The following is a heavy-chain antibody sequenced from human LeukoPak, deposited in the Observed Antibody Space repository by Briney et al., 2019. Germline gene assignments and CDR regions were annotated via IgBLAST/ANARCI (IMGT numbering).Heavy chain of an antibody. CDR1: GFTFSSYG. V-gene: IGHV3-30*18. D-gene: IGHD2-15*01. J-gene: IGHJ4*02. CDR2: ISYDGGNK. CDR3: AKSGVVVVAATLYYFDY. Sequence: GGSLRLSCAASGFTFSSYGMHWVRQAPGKGLEWVAVISYDGGNKYYADSVKGRFTISRDNSKNTLYLQMNSLRVEDTAVYYCAKSGVVVVAATLYYFDYWGQGTLVTVSS.